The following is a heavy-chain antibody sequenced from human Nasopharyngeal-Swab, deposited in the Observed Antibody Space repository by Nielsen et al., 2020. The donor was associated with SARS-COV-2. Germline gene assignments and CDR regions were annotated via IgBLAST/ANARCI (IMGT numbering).Heavy chain of an antibody. V-gene: IGHV3-23*01. CDR3: AKGSLWELLDY. CDR2: ISGSGGST. CDR1: GFTFSSYA. D-gene: IGHD1-26*01. J-gene: IGHJ4*02. Sequence: GEPLKISCAASGFTFSSYAMSWVRQAPGKGLEWVSAISGSGGSTYYADSVKGRFTISRDNSKNTLYLQMNSLRAEDTAVYYCAKGSLWELLDYWGQGTLVTVSS.